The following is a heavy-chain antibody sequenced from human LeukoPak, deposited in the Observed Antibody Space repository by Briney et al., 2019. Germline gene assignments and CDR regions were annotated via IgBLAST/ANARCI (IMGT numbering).Heavy chain of an antibody. Sequence: GGSLRLSCAASGFTFSSYAMHWVRQAPGKGLEWVAVISYDGSNKYYADSVKGRFTISRDNSKNTLYLQMNSLTAADTAVYYCARWNYDISTGHRYFDYWGQGTLVIVSS. CDR3: ARWNYDISTGHRYFDY. CDR2: ISYDGSNK. J-gene: IGHJ4*02. D-gene: IGHD3-9*01. CDR1: GFTFSSYA. V-gene: IGHV3-30-3*01.